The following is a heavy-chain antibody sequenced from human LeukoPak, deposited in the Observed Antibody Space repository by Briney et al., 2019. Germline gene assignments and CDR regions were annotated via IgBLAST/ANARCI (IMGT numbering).Heavy chain of an antibody. CDR1: GFTFSSYW. J-gene: IGHJ5*01. CDR2: IKQDGSEK. V-gene: IGHV3-7*01. D-gene: IGHD6-6*01. Sequence: PGGSLRLSCVVSGFTFSSYWMSWVRQAPGKGLEWVANIKQDGSEKYYVDSVKGRFTISRDNAKNSLYLQMSSLRVEDTAVYYCTRDPRHFDSCGQGTLVTVSS. CDR3: TRDPRHFDS.